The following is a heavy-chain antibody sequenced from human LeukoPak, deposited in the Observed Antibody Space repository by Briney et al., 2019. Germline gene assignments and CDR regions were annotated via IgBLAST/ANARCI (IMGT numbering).Heavy chain of an antibody. J-gene: IGHJ6*03. CDR1: GFTFSNYV. CDR3: ARDPYSGAYGDSYYYYMDV. V-gene: IGHV3-30*04. CDR2: TSTDENLK. Sequence: GGSLRLSCAASGFTFSNYVTHWVRQAPGKGLEWVAVTSTDENLKFYADSVKGRFTISRDNSKNTLYLQMNSLRAEDTAIYYCARDPYSGAYGDSYYYYMDVWGKGTTVTISS. D-gene: IGHD1-26*01.